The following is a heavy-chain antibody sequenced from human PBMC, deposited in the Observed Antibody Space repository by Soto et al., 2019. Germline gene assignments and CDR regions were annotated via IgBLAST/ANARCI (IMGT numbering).Heavy chain of an antibody. CDR1: GGTLSNSA. D-gene: IGHD3-22*01. CDR2: IIPVFGIV. J-gene: IGHJ6*01. Sequence: QLQLAQSGADVKKAGSSVKVSCKASGGTLSNSAFSWVRQAPGQGLEWMGGIIPVFGIVNYAQKFQDRVTITADESTSTAYMELRSLRSEDTAVYFCATGRIVVVGSRAYYGMDVWGQGTTVNVSS. CDR3: ATGRIVVVGSRAYYGMDV. V-gene: IGHV1-69*19.